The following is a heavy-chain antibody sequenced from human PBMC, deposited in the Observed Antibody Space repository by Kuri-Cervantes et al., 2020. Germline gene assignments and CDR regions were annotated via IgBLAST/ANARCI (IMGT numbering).Heavy chain of an antibody. CDR1: GGSISSSSYY. Sequence: SETLSLTCTVSGGSISSSSYYWGWIRQPPGKGLEWIGSIYYSGRTYYNPSLKSRVTISVDTSKNQFSLKLSSVTAADTALYYCARAMTVVLPDYFDYWGQGTRVT. CDR3: ARAMTVVLPDYFDY. J-gene: IGHJ4*02. D-gene: IGHD3-22*01. V-gene: IGHV4-39*01. CDR2: IYYSGRT.